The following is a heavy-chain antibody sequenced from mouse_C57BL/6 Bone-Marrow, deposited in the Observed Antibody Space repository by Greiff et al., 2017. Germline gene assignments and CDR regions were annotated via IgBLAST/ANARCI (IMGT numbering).Heavy chain of an antibody. V-gene: IGHV1-54*01. CDR2: INPGSGGT. D-gene: IGHD1-1*01. CDR1: GYAFTNYL. Sequence: QLQQSGAELVRPGTSVKVSCKASGYAFTNYLIEWVKQRPGQGLEWIGVINPGSGGTNYNEKFKGKATLTADKSSSTAYMQLSSLTSEDSAVYFCARDHYYGSRSWFAYWGQGTLVTVSA. CDR3: ARDHYYGSRSWFAY. J-gene: IGHJ3*01.